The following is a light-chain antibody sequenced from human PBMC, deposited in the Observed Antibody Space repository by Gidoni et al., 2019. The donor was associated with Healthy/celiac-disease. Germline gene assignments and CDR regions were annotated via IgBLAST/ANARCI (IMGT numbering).Light chain of an antibody. CDR2: KVS. J-gene: IGKJ1*01. CDR1: QSLVHSDGNTY. CDR3: MQGTHWPPWT. Sequence: VVMTQSPLSLPVTLGQPASISCRSSQSLVHSDGNTYLNWFQQRPGQSPRRLIYKVSNRDSGVPDRFSGSGSGTDFTLIISRVEAEDVGVYYCMQGTHWPPWTFGLGTKVEIK. V-gene: IGKV2-30*02.